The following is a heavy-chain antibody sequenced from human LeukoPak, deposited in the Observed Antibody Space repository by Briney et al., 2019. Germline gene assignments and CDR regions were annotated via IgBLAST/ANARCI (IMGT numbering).Heavy chain of an antibody. CDR2: ISGSGGST. CDR1: GLTFSSYA. Sequence: GGSLRLSCAASGLTFSSYALTWVRQAPGKGLEWVSGISGSGGSTYYADSVKGRFTISRDNSKNTLFLQMNSLRAEDTAVYYCAREEPYYYDSSCYFDYWGQGTLVTVSS. J-gene: IGHJ4*02. V-gene: IGHV3-23*01. CDR3: AREEPYYYDSSCYFDY. D-gene: IGHD3-22*01.